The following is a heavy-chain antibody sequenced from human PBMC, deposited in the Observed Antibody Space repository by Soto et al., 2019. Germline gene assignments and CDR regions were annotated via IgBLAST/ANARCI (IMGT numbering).Heavy chain of an antibody. Sequence: QPGGSLRLSCAASGFTFSSYAMSWVRQAPGKGLEWVSAISGSGGSTYYADSVKGRFTISRDNSKNTLYLQMNSLRAEDTAVYYCAKGTGGSYYYDSSGSHDAFDIWGQGTMVTVSS. CDR3: AKGTGGSYYYDSSGSHDAFDI. J-gene: IGHJ3*02. CDR1: GFTFSSYA. CDR2: ISGSGGST. V-gene: IGHV3-23*01. D-gene: IGHD3-22*01.